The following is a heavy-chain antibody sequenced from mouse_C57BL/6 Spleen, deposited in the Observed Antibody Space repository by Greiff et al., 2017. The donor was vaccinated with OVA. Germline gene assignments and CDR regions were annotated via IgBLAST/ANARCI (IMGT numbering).Heavy chain of an antibody. J-gene: IGHJ1*03. D-gene: IGHD2-4*01. V-gene: IGHV4-1*01. CDR3: ARVYYDYDGNWYFDV. CDR1: GIDFSRYW. CDR2: INPDSSTI. Sequence: VQLQQSGGGLVQPGGSLKLSCAASGIDFSRYWMSWVRRAPGKGLEWIGEINPDSSTINYAPSLKDKFIISRDNAKNTLYLQMSKVRSEDTALYYCARVYYDYDGNWYFDVWGTGTTVTVSS.